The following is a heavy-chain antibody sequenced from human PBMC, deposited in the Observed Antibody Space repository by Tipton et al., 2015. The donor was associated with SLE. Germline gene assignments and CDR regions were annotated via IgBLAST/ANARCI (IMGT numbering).Heavy chain of an antibody. V-gene: IGHV3-33*08. CDR2: IWYDGSNK. J-gene: IGHJ6*02. D-gene: IGHD6-6*01. CDR1: GFTFSSYS. CDR3: ARQLSYYYGMDV. Sequence: RSLRLSCAASGFTFSSYSMNWVRQAPGKGLEWVAVIWYDGSNKYYADSVKGRFTISRDNSKNTLYLQMNSLRAEDTAVYYCARQLSYYYGMDVWGQGTTVTVSS.